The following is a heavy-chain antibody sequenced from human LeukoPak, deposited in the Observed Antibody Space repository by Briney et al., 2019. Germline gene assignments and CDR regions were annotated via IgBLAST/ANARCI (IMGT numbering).Heavy chain of an antibody. Sequence: PSETLSLTCTVSGGSFSSYYWTWIRQPAGKGLEWIGRIYTSGSTNNNPSLKSRVTMSLDTSKNQLSLKLRSVTAADTAVYYCARQLGSNIAMDVWGQGTTVTVSS. CDR3: ARQLGSNIAMDV. CDR2: IYTSGST. J-gene: IGHJ6*02. CDR1: GGSFSSYY. D-gene: IGHD1-1*01. V-gene: IGHV4-4*07.